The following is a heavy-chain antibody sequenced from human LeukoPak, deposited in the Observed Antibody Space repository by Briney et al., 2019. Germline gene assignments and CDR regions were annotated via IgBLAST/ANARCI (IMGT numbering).Heavy chain of an antibody. V-gene: IGHV3-74*01. CDR1: GFTFSRYW. D-gene: IGHD3-22*01. CDR2: INSDVSST. Sequence: GGSLRLSCAASGFTFSRYWMHWVRQGPGTGLVWVSRINSDVSSTTYADSVKGRFTISRDNAKNTLYLQMNSLRAEDTAVYYCARGYDSSGYYCADAFDIWGQGTTVTVSS. CDR3: ARGYDSSGYYCADAFDI. J-gene: IGHJ3*02.